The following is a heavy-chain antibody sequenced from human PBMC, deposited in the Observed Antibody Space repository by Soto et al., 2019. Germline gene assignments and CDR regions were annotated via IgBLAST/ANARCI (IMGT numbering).Heavy chain of an antibody. Sequence: GASVKVSCKASGGTFSIYAISCVRQSGGQWREWMGGIIPIFGTANYAQKFQGRVTITADESTSTAYMELSSLRSEDTAVYYCASSFYGSGSYSMRYFDYWGQGTLVTVSS. CDR3: ASSFYGSGSYSMRYFDY. CDR2: IIPIFGTA. D-gene: IGHD3-10*01. V-gene: IGHV1-69*13. J-gene: IGHJ4*02. CDR1: GGTFSIYA.